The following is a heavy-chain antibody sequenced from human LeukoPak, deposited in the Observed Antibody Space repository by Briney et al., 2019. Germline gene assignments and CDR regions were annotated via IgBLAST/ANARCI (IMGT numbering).Heavy chain of an antibody. V-gene: IGHV4-39*07. J-gene: IGHJ4*02. D-gene: IGHD3-22*01. Sequence: SETLSLTCTVSGGSISSSSYYWGWIRQPPGKGLEWIGSIYYSGNTYHSPSLMSRVTISVDTSKNQFSLKLSSVTAADTAVYYCARAPHFFDTSGSRYYFDYWGQGALVTASS. CDR2: IYYSGNT. CDR3: ARAPHFFDTSGSRYYFDY. CDR1: GGSISSSSYY.